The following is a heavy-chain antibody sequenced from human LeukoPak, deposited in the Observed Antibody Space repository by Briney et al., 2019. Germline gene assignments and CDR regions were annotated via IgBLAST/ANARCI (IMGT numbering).Heavy chain of an antibody. CDR3: ARRAVRGSWNNNWFDP. V-gene: IGHV5-51*01. J-gene: IGHJ5*02. D-gene: IGHD3-10*01. CDR1: GYIFTSYW. Sequence: GESLKISCKGSGYIFTSYWIGWVRQMPGKGLEWMGIIYPGDSDTRYSPSFQGQVTISADKSISTAYLQWSSLKASDTAMYYCARRAVRGSWNNNWFDPWGQGTLVTVSS. CDR2: IYPGDSDT.